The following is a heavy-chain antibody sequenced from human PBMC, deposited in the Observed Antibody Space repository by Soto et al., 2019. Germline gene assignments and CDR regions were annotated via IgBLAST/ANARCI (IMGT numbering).Heavy chain of an antibody. CDR3: ARDIHYDFWSGYYYGTDV. D-gene: IGHD3-3*01. Sequence: PSETLSLTCTVSVDSISTYYWSWIRRPSGKGLEWIGRIDDSGNTNYNPSLKSRVTISADTSKNQFSLKLSSVTAADTAVYYCARDIHYDFWSGYYYGTDVWGQGTTVTVSS. CDR1: VDSISTYY. J-gene: IGHJ6*02. V-gene: IGHV4-4*07. CDR2: IDDSGNT.